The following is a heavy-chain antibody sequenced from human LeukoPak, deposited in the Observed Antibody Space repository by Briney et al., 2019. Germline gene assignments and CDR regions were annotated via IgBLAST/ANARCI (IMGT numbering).Heavy chain of an antibody. D-gene: IGHD3-9*01. CDR2: ISGSGGST. CDR1: GFTFSSYG. Sequence: PGGPLRLSCAASGFTFSSYGMSWVRQAPGKGLEWVSAISGSGGSTYYADSVKGRFTISRDNSKNTLYLQMNSLRAEDTAVYYCAKDMPYFDWLKDDAFDIWGQGTMVTVSS. CDR3: AKDMPYFDWLKDDAFDI. V-gene: IGHV3-23*01. J-gene: IGHJ3*02.